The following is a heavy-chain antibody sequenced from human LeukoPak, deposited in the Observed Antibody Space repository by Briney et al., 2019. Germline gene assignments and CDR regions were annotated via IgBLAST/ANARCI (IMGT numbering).Heavy chain of an antibody. Sequence: GASVKVSCKASGGTFSSYAISWVRQAPGQGLEWMGGIIPIFGTANYAQKFQGRVTITADESTSTAYMELSSLRSEDTAVYYCARDRIPQQQLVGDNWFDPWGQGTLVTVSS. CDR1: GGTFSSYA. V-gene: IGHV1-69*13. D-gene: IGHD6-13*01. CDR3: ARDRIPQQQLVGDNWFDP. CDR2: IIPIFGTA. J-gene: IGHJ5*02.